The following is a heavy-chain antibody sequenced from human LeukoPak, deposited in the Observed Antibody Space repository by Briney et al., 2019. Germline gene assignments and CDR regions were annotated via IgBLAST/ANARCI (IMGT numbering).Heavy chain of an antibody. J-gene: IGHJ3*02. D-gene: IGHD3-22*01. V-gene: IGHV5-51*01. Sequence: GESLKISCKGSGYSFTSYWIGWVRQMPGKGLKWMGIIYPGDSDARYSPSFQGQVTISADKSISTAYLQWSSLKASDTAIYYCARGSTFFAHYDSSGYYSAFEIWGQGTMVTVSS. CDR2: IYPGDSDA. CDR1: GYSFTSYW. CDR3: ARGSTFFAHYDSSGYYSAFEI.